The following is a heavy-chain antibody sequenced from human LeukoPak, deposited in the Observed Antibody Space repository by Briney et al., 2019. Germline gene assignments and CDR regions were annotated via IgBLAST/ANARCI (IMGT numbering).Heavy chain of an antibody. D-gene: IGHD3-3*01. CDR3: ARFGVLIRSSDV. CDR2: IYYSGST. J-gene: IGHJ6*04. Sequence: SETLSLTCTVSGGSISSNYWSWIRQPPGKGLEWIGYIYYSGSTNYNPSLKSRVTISVDTSKNQFSLKLNSVTAADTAVYYCARFGVLIRSSDVWGKGTTVTVSS. V-gene: IGHV4-59*01. CDR1: GGSISSNY.